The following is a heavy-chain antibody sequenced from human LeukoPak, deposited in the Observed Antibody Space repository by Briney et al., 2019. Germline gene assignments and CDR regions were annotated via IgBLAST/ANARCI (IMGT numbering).Heavy chain of an antibody. CDR1: GGSFSGYY. Sequence: SETLSLTCAVYGGSFSGYYWSWIRQPPGKGLEWIGEINHSGSTNYNPSLKSRVTISVDTSKNQFSLKLSSVTAADTAVYYCAREGVLLWFGELLFWWFDPWGQGTLVTVSS. V-gene: IGHV4-34*01. J-gene: IGHJ5*02. D-gene: IGHD3-10*01. CDR2: INHSGST. CDR3: AREGVLLWFGELLFWWFDP.